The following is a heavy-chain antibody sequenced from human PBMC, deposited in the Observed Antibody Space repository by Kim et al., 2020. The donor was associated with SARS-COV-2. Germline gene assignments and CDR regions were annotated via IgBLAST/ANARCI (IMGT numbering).Heavy chain of an antibody. CDR2: ISRDGDST. Sequence: GGSLRLSCAASGFTFSNFAMHWVRQAPGKGLEYLSAISRDGDSTYYADSVKGRFTISRDNSKNTLYLQMGGLRAEDMAVYYCARGSEVWFGELWIWGRGTLVTVSS. D-gene: IGHD3-10*01. CDR1: GFTFSNFA. J-gene: IGHJ4*02. V-gene: IGHV3-64*02. CDR3: ARGSEVWFGELWI.